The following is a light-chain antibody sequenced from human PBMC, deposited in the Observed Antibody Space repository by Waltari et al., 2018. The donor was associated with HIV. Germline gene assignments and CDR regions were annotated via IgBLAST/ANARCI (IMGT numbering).Light chain of an antibody. CDR2: DVD. J-gene: IGLJ1*01. V-gene: IGLV2-14*03. CDR1: SSAVASYNY. CDR3: GSYTSSSTYV. Sequence: QSALTQPASVSGSPGQSITIPCSGTSSAVASYNYVSWYQHHPGQAPKLMIYDVDNRLPGVSSRFSGSKSGNTASLTISGLRAEDEADYYCGSYTSSSTYVFGTGTEVTVL.